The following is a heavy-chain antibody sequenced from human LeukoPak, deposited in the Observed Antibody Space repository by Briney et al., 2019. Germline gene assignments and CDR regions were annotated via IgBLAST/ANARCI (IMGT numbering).Heavy chain of an antibody. Sequence: PGRSLRLSCAASGFTFSSYAMHWVRQAPGKGLKWVAVISYDGSNKYYADSVKGRFTISRDNSKNTLYLQMNSLRAEDTAVYYCAREGIAVAGIDYWGQGTLVTVSS. CDR3: AREGIAVAGIDY. J-gene: IGHJ4*02. CDR2: ISYDGSNK. D-gene: IGHD6-19*01. V-gene: IGHV3-30-3*01. CDR1: GFTFSSYA.